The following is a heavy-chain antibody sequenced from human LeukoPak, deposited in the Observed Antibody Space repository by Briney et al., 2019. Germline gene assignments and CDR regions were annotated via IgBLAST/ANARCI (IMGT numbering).Heavy chain of an antibody. D-gene: IGHD2-2*01. CDR2: IRYGGSNK. CDR3: GSIVVVPAARVADAFDI. CDR1: GLTFNRYG. Sequence: GGSVSLSCAPSGLTFNRYGMHWIRQAPGKGLECVAYIRYGGSNKYCTDYVKGPFTISRDNSKNTLYLQMNSLRTEDTAVYYCGSIVVVPAARVADAFDIWGQGTMVTVSS. J-gene: IGHJ3*02. V-gene: IGHV3-30*02.